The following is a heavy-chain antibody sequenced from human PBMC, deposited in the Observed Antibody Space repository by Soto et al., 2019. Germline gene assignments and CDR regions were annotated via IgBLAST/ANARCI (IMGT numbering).Heavy chain of an antibody. D-gene: IGHD3-10*01. V-gene: IGHV4-39*01. CDR1: GGTTSSSDYY. Sequence: SETLSLTCTVSGGTTSSSDYYWGRVRQPPGKGLEWIGIIYYSGSTYYNASLKSRVAISVDSSKNEFSLKLNSVTAADTALYYCAWGDKYTWYLQYWGQGTLVTVSA. CDR3: AWGDKYTWYLQY. CDR2: IYYSGST. J-gene: IGHJ4*01.